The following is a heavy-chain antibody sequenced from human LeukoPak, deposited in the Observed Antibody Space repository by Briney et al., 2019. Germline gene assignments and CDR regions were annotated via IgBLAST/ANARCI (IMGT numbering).Heavy chain of an antibody. CDR1: GYTFTSYD. CDR2: MNPISGDT. CDR3: ARDRGWELRWFELDY. J-gene: IGHJ4*02. D-gene: IGHD1-26*01. V-gene: IGHV1-8*01. Sequence: ASVKVSCKASGYTFTSYDVNWVRQATGQGLEWMGWMNPISGDTGYALKFQGRVTMSRNTSISTAYMELGSLRSEDTAVYYCARDRGWELRWFELDYWGQGTLVTVSS.